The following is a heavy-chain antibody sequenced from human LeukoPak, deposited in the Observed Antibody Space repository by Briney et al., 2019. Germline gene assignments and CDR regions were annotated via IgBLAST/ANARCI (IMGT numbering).Heavy chain of an antibody. D-gene: IGHD3-10*01. CDR2: ISSSSTNL. Sequence: GGALKLSCAASGFTFSDYYMSWIRQAPGKGPVCLSYISSSSTNLSYADPVKVRFTVSRNNAKNSLYLQKTSLRAEDTGVYYCARQWFGDYWGQGTLVTVSS. CDR1: GFTFSDYY. CDR3: ARQWFGDY. V-gene: IGHV3-11*01. J-gene: IGHJ4*02.